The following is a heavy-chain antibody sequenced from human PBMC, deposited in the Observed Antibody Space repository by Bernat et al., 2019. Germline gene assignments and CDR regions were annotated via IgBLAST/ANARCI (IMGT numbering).Heavy chain of an antibody. V-gene: IGHV3-48*03. D-gene: IGHD6-13*01. J-gene: IGHJ4*02. Sequence: EVQLVESGGGLVQPGGSLRLHCAASGFTFSSYEMNWVRQAPGKGLEWVSYISSSGSTIYYADSVKGRFTISRDNAKNSLYLQMNSLRAEDTAVYYCARNLAAAGPAGFDYWGQGTLVTVSS. CDR1: GFTFSSYE. CDR3: ARNLAAAGPAGFDY. CDR2: ISSSGSTI.